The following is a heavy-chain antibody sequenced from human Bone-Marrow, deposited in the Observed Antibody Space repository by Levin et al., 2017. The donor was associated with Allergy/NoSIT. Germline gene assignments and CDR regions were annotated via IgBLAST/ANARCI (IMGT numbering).Heavy chain of an antibody. CDR2: IYYSGST. CDR1: GGSISSYY. Sequence: SQTLSLTCTVSGGSISSYYWSWIRQPPGKGLEWIGYIYYSGSTNYNPSLKSRVTISVDTSKNQFSLKLSSVTAADTAVYYCARRRSHYYDSSGYYSGGGGAFDIWGQGTMVTVSS. D-gene: IGHD3-22*01. CDR3: ARRRSHYYDSSGYYSGGGGAFDI. V-gene: IGHV4-59*08. J-gene: IGHJ3*02.